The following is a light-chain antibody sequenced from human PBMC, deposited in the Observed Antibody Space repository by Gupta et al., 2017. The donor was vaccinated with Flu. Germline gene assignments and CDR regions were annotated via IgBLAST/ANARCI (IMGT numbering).Light chain of an antibody. CDR3: QQTDRAPFT. J-gene: IGKJ3*01. CDR1: QNIDTY. V-gene: IGKV1-39*01. Sequence: IQMTQSPSSLSASVGDRVTVTCRAGQNIDTYLSWYQQKPGNAPKLLIFVASTLQSGVPTRFSGAGSGTNFTLTITRLQPEDFATYSCQQTDRAPFTFGHGTTVDI. CDR2: VAS.